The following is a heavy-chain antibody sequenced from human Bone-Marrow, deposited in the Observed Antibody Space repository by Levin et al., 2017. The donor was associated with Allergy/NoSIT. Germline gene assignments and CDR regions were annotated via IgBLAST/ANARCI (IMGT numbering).Heavy chain of an antibody. J-gene: IGHJ4*02. CDR3: ARAGYSSGYDY. Sequence: ETLSLTCAASGFSLSWFWMGWIRQAPGKGPEWLGNINEDGTVENYADSVRGRFTISRENAKQSLHLHMSSLRAEDTAVYYCARAGYSSGYDYWGQGALVAVSS. D-gene: IGHD6-19*01. CDR2: INEDGTVE. V-gene: IGHV3-7*01. CDR1: GFSLSWFW.